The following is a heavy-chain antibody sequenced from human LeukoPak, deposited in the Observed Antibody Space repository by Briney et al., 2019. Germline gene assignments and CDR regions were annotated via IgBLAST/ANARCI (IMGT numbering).Heavy chain of an antibody. CDR1: GGSISSSSYY. J-gene: IGHJ6*02. CDR2: IYYNGST. CDR3: ARDSARVRGVFYYGTDV. Sequence: SETLSLTCTVSGGSISSSSYYWGWIRQPPGKGLEWIGSIYYNGSTYYNPSLKSRVTISVDTSKNQFSLKLSSVTAADTAVYYCARDSARVRGVFYYGTDVWGQGTTVTVSS. V-gene: IGHV4-39*07. D-gene: IGHD3-10*01.